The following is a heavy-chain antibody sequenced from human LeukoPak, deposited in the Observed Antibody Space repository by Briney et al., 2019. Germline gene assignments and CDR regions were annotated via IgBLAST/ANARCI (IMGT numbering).Heavy chain of an antibody. CDR2: IDWYDDE. V-gene: IGHV2-70*11. CDR3: ARHMPFTTSAIVD. D-gene: IGHD2-2*01. J-gene: IGHJ4*02. CDR1: GFSLSRRGMG. Sequence: SGPALVKPTQTLTLTCTFSGFSLSRRGMGVSWIRQPPGKALEWLARIDWYDDEYYHSSLKPRLTISQDTSGNQVLLTMTNMDPVDTAPYFCARHMPFTTSAIVDWVQGTLVTVSS.